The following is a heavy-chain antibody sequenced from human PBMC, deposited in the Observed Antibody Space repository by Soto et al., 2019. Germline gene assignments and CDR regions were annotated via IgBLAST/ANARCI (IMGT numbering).Heavy chain of an antibody. Sequence: TSETLSLTCTVSGGSISSGGYYWSWIRQHPGKGLEWIGYIYYSGSTYYNPSLKSRVTISVDTSKNQFSLKLSSVTAADTAVYYCARDLGGLRYYFDYWGQGTLVTVSS. V-gene: IGHV4-31*03. CDR1: GGSISSGGYY. CDR2: IYYSGST. D-gene: IGHD3-9*01. CDR3: ARDLGGLRYYFDY. J-gene: IGHJ4*02.